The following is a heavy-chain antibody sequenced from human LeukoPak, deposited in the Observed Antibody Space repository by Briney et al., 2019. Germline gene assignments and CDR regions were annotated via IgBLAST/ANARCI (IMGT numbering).Heavy chain of an antibody. CDR3: ATPRPYYYDSSGYYSYYFDY. CDR2: FDPEDGET. V-gene: IGHV1-24*01. CDR1: GYTLTELS. Sequence: ASVKVSCKVSGYTLTELSMHWVRQAPGQGLEWMGGFDPEDGETIYAQKFQGRVTMTEDTSTDTAYMELSSLRSEDTAVYYCATPRPYYYDSSGYYSYYFDYWGQGTLVTVSS. D-gene: IGHD3-22*01. J-gene: IGHJ4*02.